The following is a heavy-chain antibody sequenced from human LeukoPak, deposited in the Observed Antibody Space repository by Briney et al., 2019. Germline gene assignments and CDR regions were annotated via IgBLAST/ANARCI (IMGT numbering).Heavy chain of an antibody. J-gene: IGHJ4*02. D-gene: IGHD6-19*01. V-gene: IGHV4-4*09. CDR1: VGSISGYY. CDR3: ARRAVAENYFDY. Sequence: PSETLSLTCTVSVGSISGYYWSWIRQPPGKGLEWIGYIYSSGSTTYNSSLKSRVTILVDTSKNQFSLKLSSVTAADTAVYYCARRAVAENYFDYWGQGTLVTVSS. CDR2: IYSSGST.